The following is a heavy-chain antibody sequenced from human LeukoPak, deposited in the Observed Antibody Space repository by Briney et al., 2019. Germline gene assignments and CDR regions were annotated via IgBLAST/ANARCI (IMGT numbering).Heavy chain of an antibody. V-gene: IGHV4-4*07. CDR3: ARETMVRGVRKNYYYYYMDV. D-gene: IGHD3-10*01. CDR1: GYSISSGYY. J-gene: IGHJ6*03. CDR2: IYTSGST. Sequence: SETLSLTCTVSGYSISSGYYWGWIRQPAGKGLEWIGRIYTSGSTNYNPSLKSRVTMSVDTSKNQFSLKLSSVTAADTAVYYCARETMVRGVRKNYYYYYMDVWGKGTTVTISS.